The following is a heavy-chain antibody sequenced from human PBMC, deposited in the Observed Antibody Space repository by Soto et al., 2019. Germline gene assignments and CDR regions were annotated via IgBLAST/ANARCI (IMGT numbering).Heavy chain of an antibody. CDR2: IYPGDSDT. D-gene: IGHD6-19*01. CDR3: SLLSSSASTGMDV. J-gene: IGHJ6*02. CDR1: GYRFNNYW. V-gene: IGHV5-51*01. Sequence: LGESLKISCKGSGYRFNNYWIGWVRQMPGKGLEWMGIIYPGDSDTRYSPSFQGQVTISADKSISTAYLQWSSLKASDTAMYYCSLLSSSASTGMDVCGQATTLTVS.